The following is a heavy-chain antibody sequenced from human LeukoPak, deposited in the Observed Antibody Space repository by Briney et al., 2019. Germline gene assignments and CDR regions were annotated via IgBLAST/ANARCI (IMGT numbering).Heavy chain of an antibody. CDR3: ARYEGLLWFGELLYSWYFDL. CDR1: GYTFTGYY. D-gene: IGHD3-10*01. CDR2: INPNSGGT. V-gene: IGHV1-2*02. Sequence: ASVKVSCKASGYTFTGYYMHWVRQAPGQGLEWMGWINPNSGGTNYAQKFQGRVSMTRDTSISTAYMELSRLRSDDTAVYYCARYEGLLWFGELLYSWYFDLWGRGTLVTVSS. J-gene: IGHJ2*01.